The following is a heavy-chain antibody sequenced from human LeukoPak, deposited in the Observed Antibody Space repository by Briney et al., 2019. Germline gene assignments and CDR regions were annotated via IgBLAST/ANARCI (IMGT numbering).Heavy chain of an antibody. V-gene: IGHV4-34*01. Sequence: SETLSLSCAVYGGSFSGYYWSWVRQAPGKGLEWIGEINHSGSTNYNPSLKSRFTISVDTSKNQCSLRLSSVTTADTAVYYGANGNYYDSRGYNPPFDYGGQGTLVTVSS. CDR2: INHSGST. J-gene: IGHJ4*02. CDR1: GGSFSGYY. CDR3: ANGNYYDSRGYNPPFDY. D-gene: IGHD3-22*01.